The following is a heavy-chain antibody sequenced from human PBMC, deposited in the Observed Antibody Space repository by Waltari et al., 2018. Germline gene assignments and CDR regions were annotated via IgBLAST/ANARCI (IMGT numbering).Heavy chain of an antibody. D-gene: IGHD1-26*01. V-gene: IGHV4-4*02. CDR3: ARDRGRGLYLDS. CDR1: GDSVCNNYW. Sequence: QLQLQQSGPGLVKPSESLFLSCAVSGDSVCNNYWWSWVRQPPGKGLGWIGQIHGTGKTNYNPSLESRVTVSMDTSNNQFSLRVTSPTAADTAVYFCARDRGRGLYLDSWGQGTLVTVS. CDR2: IHGTGKT. J-gene: IGHJ4*02.